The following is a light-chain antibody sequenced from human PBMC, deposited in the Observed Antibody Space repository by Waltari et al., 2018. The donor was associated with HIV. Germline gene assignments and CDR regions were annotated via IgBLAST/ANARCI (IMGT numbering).Light chain of an antibody. CDR1: PSVSSY. CDR2: DAS. J-gene: IGKJ2*01. CDR3: HQRSNWPPYT. Sequence: EIVLTQSPATLSLSPGERATLSGRASPSVSSYLTWYQQKPGQAPRLLIYDASNRATVIPARFSGSGSGTDFTLTISSLEPEDFAVYYCHQRSNWPPYTFGQGTKLEIK. V-gene: IGKV3-11*01.